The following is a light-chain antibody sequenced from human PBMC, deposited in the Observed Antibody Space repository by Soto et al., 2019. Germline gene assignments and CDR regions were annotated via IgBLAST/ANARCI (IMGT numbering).Light chain of an antibody. CDR1: QSISSS. V-gene: IGKV3-15*01. CDR3: QQYNNWPPVT. CDR2: GAS. J-gene: IGKJ3*01. Sequence: DIVMTQSPSTLSVSQGERATLSCTASQSISSSLAWYQQKAGQAPRLLLYGASTRATGVPARFSGSGSGTEFTLSISGLQSEDFAVYFCQQYNNWPPVTFGPGTRWIS.